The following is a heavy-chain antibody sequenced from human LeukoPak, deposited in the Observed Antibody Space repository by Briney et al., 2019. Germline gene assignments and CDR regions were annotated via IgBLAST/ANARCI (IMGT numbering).Heavy chain of an antibody. CDR2: IWYDGSNK. CDR1: GFTFSSYG. CDR3: AKHCSSTSCYGGLDY. D-gene: IGHD2-2*01. J-gene: IGHJ4*02. Sequence: GGSLRLSCAASGFTFSSYGMHWVRQAPGKGLEWVAVIWYDGSNKYYADSVKGRFTISRDNSKNTLYLQMNSLRAEDTAVYYCAKHCSSTSCYGGLDYWGQGTLVTVSS. V-gene: IGHV3-33*06.